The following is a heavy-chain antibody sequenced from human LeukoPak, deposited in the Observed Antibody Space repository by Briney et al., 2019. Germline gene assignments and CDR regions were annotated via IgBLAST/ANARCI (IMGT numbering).Heavy chain of an antibody. V-gene: IGHV3-20*04. D-gene: IGHD1-26*01. CDR3: ARHLGATTNDAFDI. CDR2: INWNGGST. J-gene: IGHJ3*02. Sequence: GGSLRLSCAASGFTVSSNYMSWVRQAPGKGLEWVSGINWNGGSTGYADSVKGRFTISRDNAKNSLYLQMNSLRAEDTALYYCARHLGATTNDAFDIWGQGTMVTVSS. CDR1: GFTVSSNY.